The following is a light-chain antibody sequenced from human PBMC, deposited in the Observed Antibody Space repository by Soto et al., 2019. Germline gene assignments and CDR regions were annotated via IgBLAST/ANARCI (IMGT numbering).Light chain of an antibody. Sequence: EIVLTQCPPTLSASPGERVTLSCRASQSVSTNVAWYQQKPGEAPRLLIFDASARAVDIPGRFSGSVSGTEFTLTISSLQPEDFAVYFCHSYDKWPPGTFGQVTKVAIK. V-gene: IGKV3D-15*01. CDR3: HSYDKWPPGT. J-gene: IGKJ1*01. CDR1: QSVSTN. CDR2: DAS.